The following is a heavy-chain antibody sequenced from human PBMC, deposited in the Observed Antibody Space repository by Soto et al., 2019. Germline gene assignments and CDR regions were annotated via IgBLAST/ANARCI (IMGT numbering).Heavy chain of an antibody. V-gene: IGHV1-69*13. CDR1: GGTFSSYA. Sequence: SVKVSCKASGGTFSSYAISWVRQAPGQGLEWMGGIIPIFGTANYAQKFQGRVTITADESTSTAYMELSSLRSEDTAVYYCARGPYCSSTSCPLDHWGQGTLVTVSS. CDR2: IIPIFGTA. D-gene: IGHD2-2*01. CDR3: ARGPYCSSTSCPLDH. J-gene: IGHJ4*02.